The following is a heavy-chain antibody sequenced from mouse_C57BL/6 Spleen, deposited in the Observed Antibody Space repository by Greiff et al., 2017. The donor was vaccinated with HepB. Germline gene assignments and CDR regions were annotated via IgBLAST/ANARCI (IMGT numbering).Heavy chain of an antibody. CDR3: ARSHDGYYPDY. D-gene: IGHD2-3*01. J-gene: IGHJ2*01. Sequence: VQLQQPGAELVMPGASVKLSCKASGYTFTSYWMHWVKQRPGQGLEWIGEIDPSDSYTNYNQKFKGKSTLTVDKSSSTAYMQLSSLTSEDAAVYYCARSHDGYYPDYWGQGTTLTVSS. CDR2: IDPSDSYT. CDR1: GYTFTSYW. V-gene: IGHV1-69*01.